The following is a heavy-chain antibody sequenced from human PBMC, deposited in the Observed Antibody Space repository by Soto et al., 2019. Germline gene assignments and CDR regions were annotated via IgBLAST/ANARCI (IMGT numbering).Heavy chain of an antibody. CDR3: ARDNILGILYGGMDV. Sequence: LSLTCTVSGGSISSGDYYWSWIRQPPGKGLEWIGYIYYSGSTYYNPSLKSRVTISVDASKNQFSLKLSSVTAADTAVYYCARDNILGILYGGMDVWGQGTTVTVSS. CDR1: GGSISSGDYY. J-gene: IGHJ6*02. CDR2: IYYSGST. D-gene: IGHD3-3*01. V-gene: IGHV4-30-4*01.